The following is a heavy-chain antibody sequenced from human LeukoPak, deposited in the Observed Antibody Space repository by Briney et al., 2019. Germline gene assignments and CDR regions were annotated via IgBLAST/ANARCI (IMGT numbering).Heavy chain of an antibody. CDR2: IYHSGST. CDR1: GGSISSGGYS. CDR3: ARTTHAWSYFDY. J-gene: IGHJ4*02. Sequence: SETLSLTCAVSGGSISSGGYSWSWIRQPPGKGLEWIGYIYHSGSTYYNPSLKSRVTISVDRSKNQFSLKLSSVTAADTAVYYCARTTHAWSYFDYGGQGTLVTVSS. D-gene: IGHD1-1*01. V-gene: IGHV4-30-2*01.